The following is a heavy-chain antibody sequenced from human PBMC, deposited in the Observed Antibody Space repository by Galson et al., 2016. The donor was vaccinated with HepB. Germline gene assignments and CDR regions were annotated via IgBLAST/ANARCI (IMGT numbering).Heavy chain of an antibody. Sequence: SLRLSCAASGFPLSSFDMHWVRQPTGKSLEWVSGVGTAGVPSYPVSVKGRFSLSRDNAMNSFFLQMDNLGVEDTAVYYCTRGRWFFDLWGRGTLVTVSS. J-gene: IGHJ2*01. CDR1: GFPLSSFD. CDR3: TRGRWFFDL. CDR2: VGTAGVP. V-gene: IGHV3-13*05.